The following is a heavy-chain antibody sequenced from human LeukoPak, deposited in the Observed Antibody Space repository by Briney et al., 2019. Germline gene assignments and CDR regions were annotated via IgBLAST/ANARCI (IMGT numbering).Heavy chain of an antibody. V-gene: IGHV6-1*01. CDR2: TYYRSKWFN. CDR1: GDGVSTNNAAA. J-gene: IGHJ4*02. Sequence: SPTLSLTCVISGDGVSTNNAAAWNWFRQSPSRGLAWLGRTYYRSKWFNEYAISVKSRMLINADTSRNQFSLQLNSVTPEDTAMYYCARGTRNAFDSWGQGTLVTVPS. D-gene: IGHD2-2*01. CDR3: ARGTRNAFDS.